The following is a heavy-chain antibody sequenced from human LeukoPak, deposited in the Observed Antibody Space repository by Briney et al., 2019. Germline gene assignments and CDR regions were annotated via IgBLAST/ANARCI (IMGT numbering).Heavy chain of an antibody. CDR2: IYYSGST. CDR1: GGSISSSSYY. J-gene: IGHJ5*02. D-gene: IGHD1-26*01. CDR3: ARVNPVGAKDNWFDP. Sequence: SETLSLTCTVSGGSISSSSYYWGWIRQPPGKGLEWIGSIYYSGSTYYNPSLKSRVTISVDTSKDQFSLKLSSVTAADTAVYYCARVNPVGAKDNWFDPWGQGILVTVSS. V-gene: IGHV4-39*07.